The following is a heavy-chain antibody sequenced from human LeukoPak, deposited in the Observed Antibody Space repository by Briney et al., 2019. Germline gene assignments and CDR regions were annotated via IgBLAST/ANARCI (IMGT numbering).Heavy chain of an antibody. J-gene: IGHJ4*02. CDR3: ARHGGSYTFDL. CDR2: MYDSGST. CDR1: GGSMSSYY. Sequence: SETLSLTCTVSGGSMSSYYWSWIRQPPGKGLELIGYMYDSGSTNYNPSLKRRVTISVDTSKNQFSLRLSSVTAADTAVYYCARHGGSYTFDLWGQGVLVTVSS. D-gene: IGHD1-26*01. V-gene: IGHV4-59*01.